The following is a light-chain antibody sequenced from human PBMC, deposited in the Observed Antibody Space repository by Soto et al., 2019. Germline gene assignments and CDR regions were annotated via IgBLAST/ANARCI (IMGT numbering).Light chain of an antibody. V-gene: IGLV2-14*03. J-gene: IGLJ1*01. CDR1: SSDIGGYNY. Sequence: QSVLTQPASVSGSPGQSITISCTGTSSDIGGYNYVSWYQRHPGKAPKLMIYDVSDRPSGVSNRFSGSKSGNTASLTISGLQAEDEADYFCSSYTSSSTPFDFGTGTKVTVL. CDR2: DVS. CDR3: SSYTSSSTPFD.